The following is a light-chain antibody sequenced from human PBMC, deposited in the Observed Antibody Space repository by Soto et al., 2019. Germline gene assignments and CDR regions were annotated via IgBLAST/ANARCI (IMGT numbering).Light chain of an antibody. V-gene: IGLV1-47*01. CDR2: RNN. CDR3: AAWDDRLSAVV. Sequence: QSVLTQPPSASGTPGQRVTISCSGSISNLGSNFIYWYQQLPGAAPKLLISRNNERPSGVPDRFSGSKSGTSASLAISGLRSEDEADYHCAAWDDRLSAVVFGRGTKPTVL. CDR1: ISNLGSNF. J-gene: IGLJ3*02.